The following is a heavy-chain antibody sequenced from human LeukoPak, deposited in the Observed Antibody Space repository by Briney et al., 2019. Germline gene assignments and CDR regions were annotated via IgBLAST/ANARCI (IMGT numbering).Heavy chain of an antibody. J-gene: IGHJ4*02. D-gene: IGHD2-2*01. Sequence: GGSLRLSCAASGFTFRSYAMHWVRQAPGKGLEWVAVISYDGSNKYYADSVKGRFTISRDNSKNTLYLQMNSLRAEDTAVYYCARDRCSSTSCFDYWGQGTLVTVSS. CDR3: ARDRCSSTSCFDY. CDR2: ISYDGSNK. V-gene: IGHV3-30*01. CDR1: GFTFRSYA.